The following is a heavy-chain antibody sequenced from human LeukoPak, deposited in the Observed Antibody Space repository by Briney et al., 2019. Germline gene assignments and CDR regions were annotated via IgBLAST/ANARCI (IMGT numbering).Heavy chain of an antibody. J-gene: IGHJ4*02. V-gene: IGHV1-18*01. D-gene: IGHD1-26*01. CDR1: GYTFTSYG. CDR2: ISAYNGNT. CDR3: EAYSGEYYFDY. Sequence: ASVKVSCKASGYTFTSYGISWVRQAPGQGLEWMGWISAYNGNTNYAQKLQGRVTITADKSTSTAYMELSSLRSEDTAVYYCEAYSGEYYFDYWGQGTLVTVSS.